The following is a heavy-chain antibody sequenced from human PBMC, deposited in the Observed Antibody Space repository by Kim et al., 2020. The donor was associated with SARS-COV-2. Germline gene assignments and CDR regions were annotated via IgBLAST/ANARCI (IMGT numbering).Heavy chain of an antibody. Sequence: GGSLRLSCAASGFSFSSYCMSWVRQAPGKGLEWVATIKQDGSEKYVDPVKGRFTISRDNAKNSLYLQMNSLRAEDTAVYYCSRGGSGYHPYYFDYCGQG. CDR2: IKQDGSEK. D-gene: IGHD3-3*01. J-gene: IGHJ4*02. V-gene: IGHV3-7*01. CDR1: GFSFSSYC. CDR3: SRGGSGYHPYYFDY.